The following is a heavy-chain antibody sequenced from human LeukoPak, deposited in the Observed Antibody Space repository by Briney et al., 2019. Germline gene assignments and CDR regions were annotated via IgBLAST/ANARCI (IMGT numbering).Heavy chain of an antibody. CDR3: AKYPAFTMFGVVPDY. CDR1: GFTFSSYA. J-gene: IGHJ4*02. Sequence: PGGSLRLSCAASGFTFSSYAMHWVRQAPGKGLEWVAVISYDGSNKYYADSVKGRFTISRDNSKNTLYLQMNSLRAEDMAVYYCAKYPAFTMFGVVPDYWGQGTLVTVSS. CDR2: ISYDGSNK. D-gene: IGHD3-3*01. V-gene: IGHV3-30-3*02.